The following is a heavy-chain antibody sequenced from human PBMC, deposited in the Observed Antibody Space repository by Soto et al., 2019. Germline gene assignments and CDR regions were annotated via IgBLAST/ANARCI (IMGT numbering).Heavy chain of an antibody. V-gene: IGHV1-69*13. J-gene: IGHJ3*02. CDR1: GGAFSSYA. Sequence: ASVKVSCKASGGAFSSYAISWVRQAPGQGLEWMGGIIPIFGTANYAQKFQGRVTITADESTSTAYMELSSLRSEDTAVYYCATDPGPAFDIWGQGTMVTGSS. CDR3: ATDPGPAFDI. CDR2: IIPIFGTA.